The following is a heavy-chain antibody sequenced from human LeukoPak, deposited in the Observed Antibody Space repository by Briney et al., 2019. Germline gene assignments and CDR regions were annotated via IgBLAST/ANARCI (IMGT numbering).Heavy chain of an antibody. J-gene: IGHJ2*01. CDR2: IWYDGSNK. Sequence: PRRSLRLSCAASGFTFSSYGMHWVRQAPGKGLEWVAVIWYDGSNKYYADSVKGRFTISRDNSKNTLYLQMNSLRAEDTAVYYCARDYLDWYFDLWGRGTLVTVSS. V-gene: IGHV3-33*01. CDR3: ARDYLDWYFDL. CDR1: GFTFSSYG.